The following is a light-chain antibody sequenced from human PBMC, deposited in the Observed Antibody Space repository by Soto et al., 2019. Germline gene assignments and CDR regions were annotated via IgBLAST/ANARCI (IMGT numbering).Light chain of an antibody. V-gene: IGLV4-60*02. CDR3: ETWDSNTHTV. CDR2: LEGSGSY. J-gene: IGLJ3*02. CDR1: SGHSSYI. Sequence: QLVLTQSSSASASLGSSVKLTSTLSSGHSSYIIAWHQQQPGKAPRYLMKLEGSGSYNKGSGVPDRFSGSSSGADRYLTISNLQFEDEADYYCETWDSNTHTVFGGGTKLTVL.